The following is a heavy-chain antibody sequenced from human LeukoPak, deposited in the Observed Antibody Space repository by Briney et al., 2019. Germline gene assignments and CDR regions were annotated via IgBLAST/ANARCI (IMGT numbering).Heavy chain of an antibody. CDR1: GGSFSGYY. CDR3: ARDLRADY. D-gene: IGHD5-12*01. J-gene: IGHJ4*02. CDR2: IYYSGST. V-gene: IGHV4-59*01. Sequence: SETLSLTCAVYGGSFSGYYWNWIRQPPGKGLEWIGYIYYSGSTNYNPSLKSRVTISVDTSKNQFSLKLSSVTAADTAVYYCARDLRADYWGQGTLVTVSS.